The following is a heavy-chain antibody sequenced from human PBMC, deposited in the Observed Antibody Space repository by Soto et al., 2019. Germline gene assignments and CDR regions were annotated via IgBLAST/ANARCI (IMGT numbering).Heavy chain of an antibody. D-gene: IGHD3-3*01. CDR1: GYTFTSYD. Sequence: GASVKVSCKASGYTFTSYDINWVRQATGPGLEWMGWMNPNSGNTGYAQKFQGRVTMTRNTSISTAYMELSSLRSEDTAVYYCARSPGYDFWSGYYPYYYYGMDVWGQGTTVTVSS. J-gene: IGHJ6*02. CDR3: ARSPGYDFWSGYYPYYYYGMDV. CDR2: MNPNSGNT. V-gene: IGHV1-8*01.